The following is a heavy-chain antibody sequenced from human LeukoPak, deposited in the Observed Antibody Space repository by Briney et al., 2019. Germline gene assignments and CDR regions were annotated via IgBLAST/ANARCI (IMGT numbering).Heavy chain of an antibody. CDR3: ARGGAVERYCSSTSCYWVDAFDI. CDR2: IDPSDSYT. CDR1: GYSFTSYW. Sequence: GESLRISCKGSGYSFTSYWISWVRQMPGKGLEWMGRIDPSDSYTNYSPSFQGHVTISADKSIRTAYLQWSSLKASDTAMYYCARGGAVERYCSSTSCYWVDAFDIWGQGTMVTVSS. D-gene: IGHD2-2*01. V-gene: IGHV5-10-1*01. J-gene: IGHJ3*02.